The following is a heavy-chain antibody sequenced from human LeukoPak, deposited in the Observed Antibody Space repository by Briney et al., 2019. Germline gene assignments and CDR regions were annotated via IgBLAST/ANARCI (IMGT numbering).Heavy chain of an antibody. CDR3: ARDLEDSSPFGAFDL. CDR2: IWFDGIKK. D-gene: IGHD3-22*01. V-gene: IGHV3-33*01. CDR1: GFTFSSYG. J-gene: IGHJ3*01. Sequence: GRSLRLSCAVSGFTFSSYGTHWVRQAPGKGLEWVAAIWFDGIKKYYGDSVKGRFTISRDNSKNTLYLQMNSLRAEDTAVYYCARDLEDSSPFGAFDLWGQGTMVTVSS.